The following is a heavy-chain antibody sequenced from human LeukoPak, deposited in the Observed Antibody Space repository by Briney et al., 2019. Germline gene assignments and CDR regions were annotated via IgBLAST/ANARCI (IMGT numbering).Heavy chain of an antibody. D-gene: IGHD3-3*01. Sequence: SETLSLTCTVSGGSISSYYWSWIRQPAGKGLEWIGRIYTSGSTNYNPSLKSRVTMSVDTSKNQFSLKLSSVTAADTAVYYCASIDFWSGYSEYFQHWGQGTLVTVSS. CDR1: GGSISSYY. CDR3: ASIDFWSGYSEYFQH. J-gene: IGHJ1*01. CDR2: IYTSGST. V-gene: IGHV4-4*07.